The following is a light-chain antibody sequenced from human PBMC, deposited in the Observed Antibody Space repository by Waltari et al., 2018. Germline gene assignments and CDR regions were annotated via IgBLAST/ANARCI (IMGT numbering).Light chain of an antibody. J-gene: IGKJ3*01. V-gene: IGKV4-1*01. CDR2: WAS. CDR3: QQYYTTPPT. CDR1: QSVLYSSNNKNY. Sequence: DIVMTQSPDSLAVSLGERATINCKSSQSVLYSSNNKNYLAWYQQKPGQPPKLLIYWASTRESGVPDRFSGSGSVTDFTLTISSLLAEDVALYYCQQYYTTPPTFGPGTKVDIK.